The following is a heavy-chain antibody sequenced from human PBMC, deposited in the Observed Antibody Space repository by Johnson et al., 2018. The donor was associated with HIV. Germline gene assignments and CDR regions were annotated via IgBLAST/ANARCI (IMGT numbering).Heavy chain of an antibody. CDR1: GFTFSSYA. CDR3: AKDRNWGRLFDGFDI. Sequence: QVQLVESGGGVVQPGGSLRLSCAASGFTFSSYAMHWVRQAPGKGLEWVAVISYDGSNKYYADSVKGRFTISRDNSKNTLYLQMNSLRPEDTAVYYCAKDRNWGRLFDGFDIWGRGTMVTVSS. D-gene: IGHD7-27*01. V-gene: IGHV3-30-3*01. J-gene: IGHJ3*02. CDR2: ISYDGSNK.